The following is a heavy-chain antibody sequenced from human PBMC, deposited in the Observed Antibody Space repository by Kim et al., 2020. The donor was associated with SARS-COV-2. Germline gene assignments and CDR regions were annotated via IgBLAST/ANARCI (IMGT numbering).Heavy chain of an antibody. D-gene: IGHD6-13*01. J-gene: IGHJ4*02. V-gene: IGHV1-69*13. CDR1: GGTFSSYA. CDR2: IIPIFGTA. CDR3: ARLSGGDAGAAAGRARGIDY. Sequence: SVKVSCKASGGTFSSYAISWVRQAPGQGLEWMGGIIPIFGTANYAQKFQGRVTITADESTRTDHMELSSLRSEDTAVSYCARLSGGDAGAAAGRARGIDYWAREPWSPSPQ.